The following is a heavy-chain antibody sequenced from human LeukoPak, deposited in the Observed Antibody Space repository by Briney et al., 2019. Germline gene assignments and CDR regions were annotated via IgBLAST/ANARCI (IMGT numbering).Heavy chain of an antibody. CDR2: IFTSGST. V-gene: IGHV4-61*09. D-gene: IGHD2-2*01. J-gene: IGHJ4*02. Sequence: SETLSLTCTVSGGSISGGSYYYSWLRQTAGKGLEWIGHIFTSGSTNYNPSFKSRVTISVATSNNQFSLRLTSVTAADAAVYFCARNRYCSSTNCPLDYWGQGTLVTVSS. CDR3: ARNRYCSSTNCPLDY. CDR1: GGSISGGSYY.